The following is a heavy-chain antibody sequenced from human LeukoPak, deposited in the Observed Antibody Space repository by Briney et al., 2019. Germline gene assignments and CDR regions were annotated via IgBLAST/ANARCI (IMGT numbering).Heavy chain of an antibody. CDR3: AKGRGLIIPLDY. D-gene: IGHD3-10*01. CDR1: GFTFSSYW. Sequence: GGSLRLSCAASGFTFSSYWMSWVRQAPGKGLEWVANIKQDGSEKYYVDSVKGRFTISRDNSKNTLYLQMNSLRAEDTAVYYCAKGRGLIIPLDYWGQGTLVTVSS. J-gene: IGHJ4*02. CDR2: IKQDGSEK. V-gene: IGHV3-7*05.